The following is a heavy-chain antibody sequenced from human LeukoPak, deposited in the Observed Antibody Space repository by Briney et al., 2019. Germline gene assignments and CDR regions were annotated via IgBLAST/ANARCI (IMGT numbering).Heavy chain of an antibody. CDR1: GGSVTDYY. CDR3: ASRKLGNDY. D-gene: IGHD7-27*01. V-gene: IGHV4-59*02. J-gene: IGHJ4*02. Sequence: PSETLSLACTVSGGSVTDYYWSWIRQSPGKGLEWIGYIYYTGTSYNPSLKSRVTISADTSKNQFSLKLISVTAADTAVYYCASRKLGNDYWGQGTLVTVSS. CDR2: IYYTGT.